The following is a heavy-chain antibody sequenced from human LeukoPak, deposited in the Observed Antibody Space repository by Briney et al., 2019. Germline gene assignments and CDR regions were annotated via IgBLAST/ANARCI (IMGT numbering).Heavy chain of an antibody. CDR3: ARDQDYYDSSGSNSAFDY. V-gene: IGHV3-48*02. CDR1: GFSFSTYA. J-gene: IGHJ4*02. CDR2: ISSSSSTI. D-gene: IGHD3-22*01. Sequence: GGSLRLSCAASGFSFSTYAMSWVRQAPGKGLEWVSYISSSSSTIYYADSVKGRFTISRDNAKNSLYLQMNSLRDEDTAVYYCARDQDYYDSSGSNSAFDYWGQGTLVTVSS.